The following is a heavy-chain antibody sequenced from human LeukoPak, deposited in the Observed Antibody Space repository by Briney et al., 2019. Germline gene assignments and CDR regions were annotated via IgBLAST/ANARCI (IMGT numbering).Heavy chain of an antibody. CDR1: GFNFRSYD. V-gene: IGHV3-48*03. CDR3: ARESVETTMYDF. J-gene: IGHJ4*02. D-gene: IGHD5-18*01. CDR2: ISYGGRT. Sequence: GGSLRLSCRASGFNFRSYDMNWVRQAPGKGLEWVSYISYGGRTENADSVKGRFSISRDNAKNSLFLQMDTLRVDDTAVYYCARESVETTMYDFWGQGTLVTVSS.